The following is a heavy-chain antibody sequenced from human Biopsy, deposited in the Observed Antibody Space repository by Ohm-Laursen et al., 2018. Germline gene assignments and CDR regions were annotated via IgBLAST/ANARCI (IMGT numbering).Heavy chain of an antibody. CDR2: INSMFGTT. CDR3: AKRGVERGRPLAY. CDR1: GGTFSSFG. J-gene: IGHJ4*02. D-gene: IGHD1-1*01. Sequence: ASVKVSCKASGGTFSSFGISWVRQAPGQGLEWMGEINSMFGTTNYAQTFQGRVTITADESTSTAYMEVSSLRSEDTAVYYCAKRGVERGRPLAYWGQGTLVTISS. V-gene: IGHV1-69*13.